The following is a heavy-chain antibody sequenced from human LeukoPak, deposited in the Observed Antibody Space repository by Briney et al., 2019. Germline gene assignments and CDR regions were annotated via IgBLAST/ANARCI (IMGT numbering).Heavy chain of an antibody. CDR1: GFTFSSYS. D-gene: IGHD3-3*01. V-gene: IGHV3-21*01. CDR3: ARDGILGACGYYYYMDV. J-gene: IGHJ6*03. Sequence: GGSLRLSCAASGFTFSSYSMNWVRQAPGKGLEWVSAISSSSSYIYYADSVKGRFTISRDNAKNSLYLQMNSLRAEDTAGYYCARDGILGACGYYYYMDVWGKGTTVTVSS. CDR2: ISSSSSYI.